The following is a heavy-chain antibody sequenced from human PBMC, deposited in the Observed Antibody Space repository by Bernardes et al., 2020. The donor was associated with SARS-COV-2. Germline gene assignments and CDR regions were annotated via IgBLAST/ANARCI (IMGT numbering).Heavy chain of an antibody. CDR1: GFTLSAYW. Sequence: GGCLSPSSAASGFTLSAYWMRWVRPAPGKGLEWVANINQDGSEKNYVDSVKGRFVISRDNAENSLYLQMNSLRVDDTAVYYCEAGSSIWGQGTLVTVSS. CDR3: EAGSSI. CDR2: INQDGSEK. V-gene: IGHV3-7*03. J-gene: IGHJ4*02. D-gene: IGHD2-15*01.